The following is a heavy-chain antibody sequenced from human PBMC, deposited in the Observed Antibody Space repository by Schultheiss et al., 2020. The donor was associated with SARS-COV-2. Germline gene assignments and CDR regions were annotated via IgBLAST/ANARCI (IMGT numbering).Heavy chain of an antibody. CDR2: IYYSGST. J-gene: IGHJ4*02. D-gene: IGHD3-3*01. V-gene: IGHV4-38-2*02. CDR1: GYSISSGYY. CDR3: AKDGILASL. Sequence: SETLSLTCTVSGYSISSGYYWGWIRQPPGKGLEWIGYIYYSGSTNYNPSLKSRVTISVDKSKNQFSLKLSSVTAADTAVYYCAKDGILASLWGQGTLVTVSS.